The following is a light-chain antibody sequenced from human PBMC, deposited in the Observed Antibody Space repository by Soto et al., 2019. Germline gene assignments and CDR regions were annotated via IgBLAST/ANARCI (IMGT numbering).Light chain of an antibody. CDR1: SSDVGGYNY. CDR2: DVS. Sequence: QSALTQPASVSGSPGQSITISCTGTSSDVGGYNYVSWHQQHPGKAPKLMIYDVSNRPSGVSNRFSGSKSGNTASLTISGLQAEDEADYYCSSYTSSILFGGGTKLTVL. V-gene: IGLV2-14*01. J-gene: IGLJ2*01. CDR3: SSYTSSIL.